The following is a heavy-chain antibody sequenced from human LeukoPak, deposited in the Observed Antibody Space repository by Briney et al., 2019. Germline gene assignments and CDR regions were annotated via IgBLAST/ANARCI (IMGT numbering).Heavy chain of an antibody. CDR3: AGPSYSSGWPNWFDP. J-gene: IGHJ5*02. D-gene: IGHD6-19*01. CDR1: GGSISSYY. V-gene: IGHV4-59*08. Sequence: SETLSLTRTVSGGSISSYYWSWIRQPPGKGLEWIGYIYYSGSTNYNPSLKSRVTISLDTSKNRFSLNLTSVTTADTAVYYCAGPSYSSGWPNWFDPWGQGTLVTVSS. CDR2: IYYSGST.